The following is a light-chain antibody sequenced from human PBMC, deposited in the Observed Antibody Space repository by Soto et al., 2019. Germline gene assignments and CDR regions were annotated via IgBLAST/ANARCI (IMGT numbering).Light chain of an antibody. V-gene: IGKV3-15*01. CDR3: QHYNFWPHS. J-gene: IGKJ2*01. Sequence: IEMKLSEATLSVYTEERAKLSCRASQSVSSNLAWYQQKPGQAPRLLIYGASTRATGIPARFSGSGSGTEFTLTNSSRQSEDVSIYFCQHYNFWPHSFGQGTEVDIK. CDR1: QSVSSN. CDR2: GAS.